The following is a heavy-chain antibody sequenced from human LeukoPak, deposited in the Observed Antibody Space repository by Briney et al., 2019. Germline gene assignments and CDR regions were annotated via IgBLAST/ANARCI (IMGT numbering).Heavy chain of an antibody. CDR2: IYYSGSS. CDR1: GGSISSSNW. Sequence: SGTLSLTCAVSGGSISSSNWWSWVRQPPGKGLEWIGYIYYSGSSSYNPSLSSRVTISLDTSKSQFSLKLSSVTAADTAVYYCARNVRSEGPPFYYYYMDVWGKGTTVTVSS. J-gene: IGHJ6*03. CDR3: ARNVRSEGPPFYYYYMDV. V-gene: IGHV4-4*02.